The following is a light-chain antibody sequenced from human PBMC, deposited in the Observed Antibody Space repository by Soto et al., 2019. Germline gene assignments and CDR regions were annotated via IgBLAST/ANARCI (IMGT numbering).Light chain of an antibody. CDR1: QTISNW. J-gene: IGKJ5*01. CDR3: QQFNSYPIT. CDR2: DAS. V-gene: IGKV1-5*01. Sequence: DIQLTQSPSTLSASVGVSATITGRASQTISNWLAWYQQRPGKAPQLLISDASRLESGVPSRFSGSGSGTEFTLTISGLQPDEFATYYCQQFNSYPITVGQGTRLEIK.